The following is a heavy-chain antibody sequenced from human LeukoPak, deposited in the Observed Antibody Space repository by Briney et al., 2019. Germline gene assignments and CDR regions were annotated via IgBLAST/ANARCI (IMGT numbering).Heavy chain of an antibody. D-gene: IGHD1-26*01. CDR2: IYPGDSGT. Sequence: GESLKISCKGSGYSFTSYWIGWVRQMPGKGLKWMGIIYPGDSGTRYSPSFQGRVTISVDKSISTAYLQWSSLKASDTAMYYCARPSTGSYDFAYWGQGTLVTVSS. CDR1: GYSFTSYW. CDR3: ARPSTGSYDFAY. J-gene: IGHJ4*02. V-gene: IGHV5-51*01.